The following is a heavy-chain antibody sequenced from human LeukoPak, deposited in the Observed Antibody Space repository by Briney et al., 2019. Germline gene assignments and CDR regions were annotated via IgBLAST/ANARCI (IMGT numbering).Heavy chain of an antibody. CDR2: IIPILGIA. CDR3: ATTVASGSRNYYGMDV. CDR1: GGTFSSYA. D-gene: IGHD1-26*01. J-gene: IGHJ6*02. Sequence: ASVKVSCKASGGTFSSYAISWVRQAPGQGLEWMGRIIPILGIANYAQKFQGRVTITADKSTSTAYMELSSLRSEDTAVYYCATTVASGSRNYYGMDVWGQGTTVTVSS. V-gene: IGHV1-69*04.